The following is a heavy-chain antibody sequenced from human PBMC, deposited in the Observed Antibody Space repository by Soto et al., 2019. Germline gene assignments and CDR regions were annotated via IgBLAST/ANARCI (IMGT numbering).Heavy chain of an antibody. CDR3: ASQATGWYPDY. CDR2: MHYTGST. CDR1: GGSISSGGYY. J-gene: IGHJ4*02. Sequence: SETLSLTCTVSGGSISSGGYYWSWIRQHPGEGLEYIGYMHYTGSTYYNPSLKSRVTISLDTSRNQFSLNLSSVTAADTAVYYCASQATGWYPDYWGQGTLVTVS. V-gene: IGHV4-31*03. D-gene: IGHD6-19*01.